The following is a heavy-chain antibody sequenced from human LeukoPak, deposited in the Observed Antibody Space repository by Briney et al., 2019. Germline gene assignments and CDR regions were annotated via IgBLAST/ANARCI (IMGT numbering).Heavy chain of an antibody. CDR3: ARNYCSGGTCYSDY. J-gene: IGHJ4*02. D-gene: IGHD2-15*01. CDR1: GGSISSSSYH. Sequence: PSETLSLTCTVSGGSISSSSYHWGWIRQPPGKGLEWIGTIYYSGTTYYNPSLKSRVTISVDAPKNQFSLKVSSVTAADTAVYYCARNYCSGGTCYSDYWGQGMLVTVSS. CDR2: IYYSGTT. V-gene: IGHV4-39*01.